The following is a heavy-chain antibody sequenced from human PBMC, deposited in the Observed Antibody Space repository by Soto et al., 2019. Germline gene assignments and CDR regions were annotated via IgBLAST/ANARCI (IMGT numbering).Heavy chain of an antibody. CDR2: IYYSGST. V-gene: IGHV4-59*01. J-gene: IGHJ6*02. Sequence: SETLSLTCTVSGGSISSYYWSWIRQPPGKGLEWIGYIYYSGSTNYNPSLKSRVTISVDTSKNQFSLTLSSVTAADPAEYYCARGGIAAAGTCLYYYYYGKDVWGQGTTVRVS. CDR1: GGSISSYY. CDR3: ARGGIAAAGTCLYYYYYGKDV. D-gene: IGHD6-13*01.